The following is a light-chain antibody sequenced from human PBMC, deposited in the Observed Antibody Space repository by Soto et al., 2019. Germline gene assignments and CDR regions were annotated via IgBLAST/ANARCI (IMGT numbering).Light chain of an antibody. J-gene: IGLJ2*01. Sequence: QSALTQPPSASGSRGQSVAISCSGTGSDVGGYNYVSWYQQHPGKAPKLMIYDVNKRPSGVPDRFSGSKSGNTASLTVSGLQAEDEADYYCISYAGSNKPAFGGGTKLTVL. CDR2: DVN. CDR1: GSDVGGYNY. CDR3: ISYAGSNKPA. V-gene: IGLV2-8*01.